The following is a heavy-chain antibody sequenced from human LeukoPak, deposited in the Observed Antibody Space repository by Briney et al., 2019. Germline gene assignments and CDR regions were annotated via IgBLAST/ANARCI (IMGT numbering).Heavy chain of an antibody. D-gene: IGHD3-22*01. V-gene: IGHV4-39*01. J-gene: IGHJ1*01. CDR2: IYYSGST. CDR3: ARGISYDSSGYYPGLEEYFQH. CDR1: GGSISSSSYY. Sequence: NPSETLSLTCTVSGGSISSSSYYWGWIRQPPGKGLEWIGSIYYSGSTYYNPSLKSRVTISVDTSKNQFSLKLSSVTAADTAVYYCARGISYDSSGYYPGLEEYFQHWGQGTLVTVSS.